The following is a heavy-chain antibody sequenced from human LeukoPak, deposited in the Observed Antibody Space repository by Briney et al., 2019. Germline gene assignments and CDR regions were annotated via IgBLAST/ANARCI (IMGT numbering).Heavy chain of an antibody. D-gene: IGHD6-6*01. CDR1: GGSTSSGDYY. V-gene: IGHV4-30-4*08. CDR3: ARDPNQSSIAARGWFDP. Sequence: PSETLSLTCTVSGGSTSSGDYYWSWIRQPPGKGLEWIGYIYYSGSTYYNPSLKSRVTISVDTSKNQFSLKLSSVTAADTAVYYCARDPNQSSIAARGWFDPWGQGTLVTVSS. J-gene: IGHJ5*02. CDR2: IYYSGST.